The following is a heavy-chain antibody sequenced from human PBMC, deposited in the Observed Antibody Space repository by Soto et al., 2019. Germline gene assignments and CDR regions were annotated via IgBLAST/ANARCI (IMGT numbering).Heavy chain of an antibody. CDR1: GFTFSDFG. CDR3: AKKVTIYAVDPADY. D-gene: IGHD3-3*01. CDR2: ISASGDAT. Sequence: LRLSCAASGFTFSDFGMSWVRQAPGKGLEWVSVISASGDATYYAASVKGRFTLSRDNSKNTLYLQMNSLTVADTAVYYCAKKVTIYAVDPADYWGQGTQVTVSS. J-gene: IGHJ4*02. V-gene: IGHV3-23*01.